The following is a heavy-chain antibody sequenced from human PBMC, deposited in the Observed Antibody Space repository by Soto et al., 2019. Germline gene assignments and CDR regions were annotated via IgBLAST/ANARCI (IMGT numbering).Heavy chain of an antibody. Sequence: QVQLVQSGAEVKKPGSSVKVSCKASGGTFSSYAISWVRQAPGQGLEWMGGIIPIFGTANYAQKFQGRVTITADESTNTAYMELSSLRSEDTAVYYCARDPGDGYKYYYYYGMDVWGQGTTVTVSS. CDR1: GGTFSSYA. CDR2: IIPIFGTA. D-gene: IGHD5-12*01. V-gene: IGHV1-69*12. CDR3: ARDPGDGYKYYYYYGMDV. J-gene: IGHJ6*02.